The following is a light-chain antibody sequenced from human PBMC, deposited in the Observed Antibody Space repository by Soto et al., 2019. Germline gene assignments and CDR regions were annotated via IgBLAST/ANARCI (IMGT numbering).Light chain of an antibody. V-gene: IGKV3-20*01. CDR3: QQYGSSPT. J-gene: IGKJ4*01. CDR2: VAS. CDR1: QSVSSSY. Sequence: EIVLTQSPGTLSSSPGERATISCRASQSVSSSYVPWYQQKPGQATMLLIYVASNRTTGIPDRYSGSGSGTDVNFTISRLEPEDFAVYYCQQYGSSPTFGGGTKVEIK.